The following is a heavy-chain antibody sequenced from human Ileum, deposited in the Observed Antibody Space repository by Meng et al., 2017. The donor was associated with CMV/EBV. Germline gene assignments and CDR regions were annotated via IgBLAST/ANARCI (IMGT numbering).Heavy chain of an antibody. CDR2: INNDGSDT. CDR1: GFTFSSYW. CDR3: ARGFVGPDY. Sequence: GASLKISCAAAGFTFSSYWMHWVRQAPGKGLVWVSRINNDGSDTVYANFVKGRFTMSRDNAKNTLHLQMNSLRADDAAVYYCARGFVGPDYWGQGTLVTVSS. D-gene: IGHD3-10*01. J-gene: IGHJ4*02. V-gene: IGHV3-74*01.